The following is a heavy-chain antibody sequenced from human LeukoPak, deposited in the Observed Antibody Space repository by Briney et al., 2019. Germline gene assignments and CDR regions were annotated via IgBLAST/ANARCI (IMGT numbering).Heavy chain of an antibody. J-gene: IGHJ6*03. CDR1: GGSISSYY. D-gene: IGHD6-13*01. CDR3: ARQQRMKYSSSWYHYYYYMDV. CDR2: IYYSGST. Sequence: SETLSLTCTVSGGSISSYYWSWIRQPPGKGLEWIGYIYYSGSTSYNPSLKSRVTISVDTSKNQFSLKLSSVTAADTAVYYCARQQRMKYSSSWYHYYYYMDVWGKGTTVTVSS. V-gene: IGHV4-59*08.